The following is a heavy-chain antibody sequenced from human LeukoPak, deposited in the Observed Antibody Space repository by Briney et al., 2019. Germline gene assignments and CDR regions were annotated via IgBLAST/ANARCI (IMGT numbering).Heavy chain of an antibody. J-gene: IGHJ6*03. Sequence: NPSETLSLTCTVSGASISSYYWSWIRQPPGKGLEWIGYIYYSGSTNYNPSLKSRVTISVDTSKNRFSLKLSSVTAADTAVYYCARRWNYGRNYYIDVWGKGATVSVSS. V-gene: IGHV4-59*12. CDR3: ARRWNYGRNYYIDV. D-gene: IGHD1-7*01. CDR2: IYYSGST. CDR1: GASISSYY.